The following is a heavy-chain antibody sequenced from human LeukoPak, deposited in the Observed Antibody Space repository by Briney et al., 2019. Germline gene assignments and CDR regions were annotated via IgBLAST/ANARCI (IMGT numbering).Heavy chain of an antibody. CDR3: ARGYDSSGYYYVDAFDI. CDR2: IYYSGST. V-gene: IGHV4-39*07. CDR1: GGSISSSSYY. D-gene: IGHD3-22*01. J-gene: IGHJ3*02. Sequence: PSETLSLTCTVSGGSISSSSYYWGWIRQPPGKGLEWIGYIYYSGSTYYNPSLKSRVTMSVDTSKNQFSLKLSSVTAADTAVYYCARGYDSSGYYYVDAFDIWGQGTMVTVSS.